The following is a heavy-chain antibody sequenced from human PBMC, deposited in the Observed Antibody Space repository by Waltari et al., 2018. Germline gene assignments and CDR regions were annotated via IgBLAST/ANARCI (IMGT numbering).Heavy chain of an antibody. Sequence: EVQLVESGGGLVQPGGSLRLSCAASGFTFSSYWMSWVRQAPGKGLEWVANIKQDGSEKYYVDSVKGRFTISRDNAKNSLYLQMNSLRAEDTAVYYCAREEDSSGWYGGYFDYWGQGTLVTVSS. J-gene: IGHJ4*02. D-gene: IGHD6-19*01. CDR1: GFTFSSYW. V-gene: IGHV3-7*01. CDR2: IKQDGSEK. CDR3: AREEDSSGWYGGYFDY.